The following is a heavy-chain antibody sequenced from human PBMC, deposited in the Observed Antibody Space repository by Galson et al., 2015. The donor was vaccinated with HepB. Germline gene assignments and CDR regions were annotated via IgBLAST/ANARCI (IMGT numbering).Heavy chain of an antibody. CDR2: ISAYNGNT. Sequence: SVKVSCKASGYTFTSYGISCVRQAPGQGLEWMGWISAYNGNTNYAQKLQGRVTMTTDTSTSTAYMELRSLRSDDTAVYYCARDNRPYSSRGVPKDYWGQGTLVTVSS. D-gene: IGHD6-13*01. CDR3: ARDNRPYSSRGVPKDY. CDR1: GYTFTSYG. V-gene: IGHV1-18*04. J-gene: IGHJ4*02.